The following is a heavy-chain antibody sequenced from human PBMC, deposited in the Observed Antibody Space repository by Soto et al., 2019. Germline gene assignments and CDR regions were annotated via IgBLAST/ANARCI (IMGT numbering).Heavy chain of an antibody. CDR3: AAELTGYSYGPGDIY. J-gene: IGHJ4*02. CDR2: ISNSGTT. D-gene: IGHD5-12*01. CDR1: GGSSSIGDYY. Sequence: SLSLTCPVSGGSSSIGDYYGSWIREPPGQGLEWIGYISNSGTTYYNPSLKSRVSLSLDTSNNQFSLDLTSATAADTAVYYCAAELTGYSYGPGDIYWGQGTLVTVYS. V-gene: IGHV4-30-4*01.